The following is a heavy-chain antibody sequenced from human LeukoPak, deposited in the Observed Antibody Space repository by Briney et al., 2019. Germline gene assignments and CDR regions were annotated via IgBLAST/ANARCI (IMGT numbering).Heavy chain of an antibody. CDR3: AKPSYYYDSSGYLPDY. D-gene: IGHD3-22*01. V-gene: IGHV3-30*18. J-gene: IGHJ4*02. CDR2: ISYDGSNK. Sequence: PGGSLRLSCAASRFTFSSYGMHWVRQAPGKGLEWVAVISYDGSNKYYADSVKGRFTISRDNSKNTLYLQMNSLGAEDTAVYYCAKPSYYYDSSGYLPDYWGQGTLVTVSS. CDR1: RFTFSSYG.